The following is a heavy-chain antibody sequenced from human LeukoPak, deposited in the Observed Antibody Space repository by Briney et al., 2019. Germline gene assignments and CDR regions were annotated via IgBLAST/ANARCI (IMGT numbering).Heavy chain of an antibody. J-gene: IGHJ3*02. Sequence: PGGSLRLSCAASGFTLSSYWMSWVRQAAGNGLEWVANIKKDGSEKYYVDSVKGRFTISRDKAKNSLYLQMNSLRAEDTAVYYCARVGCSGGSCYRSDAFDIWGQGTMVTVSS. CDR2: IKKDGSEK. V-gene: IGHV3-7*01. CDR1: GFTLSSYW. D-gene: IGHD2-15*01. CDR3: ARVGCSGGSCYRSDAFDI.